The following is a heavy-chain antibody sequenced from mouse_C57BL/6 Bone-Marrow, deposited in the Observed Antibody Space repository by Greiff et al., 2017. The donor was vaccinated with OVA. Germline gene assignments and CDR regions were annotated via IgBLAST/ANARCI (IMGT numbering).Heavy chain of an antibody. V-gene: IGHV5-17*01. CDR3: AAGGYHPAWFAY. J-gene: IGHJ3*01. CDR1: GFTFSDYG. D-gene: IGHD1-1*02. Sequence: EVKVVESGGGLVKPGGSLKLSCAASGFTFSDYGMHWVRQAPEKGLEWVAYISSGSSTIYYADTVKGRFTIYRDNAKNTLFLQMTSLRSEDTAMYYCAAGGYHPAWFAYWGQGTLVTVSA. CDR2: ISSGSSTI.